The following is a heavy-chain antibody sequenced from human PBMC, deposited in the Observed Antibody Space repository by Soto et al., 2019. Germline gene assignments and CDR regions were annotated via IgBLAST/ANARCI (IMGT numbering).Heavy chain of an antibody. CDR3: ARDGYCSSTTCSNWFDP. V-gene: IGHV1-18*01. Sequence: QVQLVQSGAEVKTPGASVKVSCKASGYTFTSYGLNWVRQAPGQGLEWMGWINAYNGDTNYAQKVQGRVTMTTDTSTRTAYMELRSRRSDDTAVYYCARDGYCSSTTCSNWFDPWGQGTLVIVSS. CDR2: INAYNGDT. CDR1: GYTFTSYG. J-gene: IGHJ5*02. D-gene: IGHD2-2*01.